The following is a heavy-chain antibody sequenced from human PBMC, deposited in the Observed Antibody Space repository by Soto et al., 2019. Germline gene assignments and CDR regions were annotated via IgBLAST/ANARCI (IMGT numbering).Heavy chain of an antibody. D-gene: IGHD6-19*01. J-gene: IGHJ4*02. V-gene: IGHV3-30*03. CDR2: ISYDGSNK. Sequence: QAQLVESGGGVVQPGRSLRLSCAASGFTFSSYGMHWVRQAPGKGLEWVAVISYDGSNKYYADSVKGRFTISRDNSKNTLDLQMNSLGDEDTAVYYCATHTERQWVVSGYFDYWGQRTLVTVYS. CDR1: GFTFSSYG. CDR3: ATHTERQWVVSGYFDY.